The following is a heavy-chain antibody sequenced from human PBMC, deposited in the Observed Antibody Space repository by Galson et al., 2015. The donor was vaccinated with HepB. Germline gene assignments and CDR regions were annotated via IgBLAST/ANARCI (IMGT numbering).Heavy chain of an antibody. CDR3: TTADSSGYYFGAFDI. V-gene: IGHV3-15*01. CDR2: IKSKTDGGTT. Sequence: SLRLSCAASGFTFSNAWMSWVRQAPGKGLEWVGRIKSKTDGGTTDYAAPVKGGFTISRDDSKNTLYLQMNSLKTEDTAVYYCTTADSSGYYFGAFDIWGQGTMVTVSS. CDR1: GFTFSNAW. D-gene: IGHD3-22*01. J-gene: IGHJ3*02.